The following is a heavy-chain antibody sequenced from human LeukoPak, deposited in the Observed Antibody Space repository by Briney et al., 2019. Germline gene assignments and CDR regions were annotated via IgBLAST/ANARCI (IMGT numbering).Heavy chain of an antibody. J-gene: IGHJ4*02. V-gene: IGHV1-2*02. CDR2: INPNSGGT. Sequence: ASVKVSCKASGYTFTGYCMHWVRQAPGQGLEWMGWINPNSGGTNYAQKFQGRVTMTRDTSISTAYMELSRLRSDDTAVYYCARAGRLVVVVAATPPGYWGQGTLVTVSS. D-gene: IGHD2-15*01. CDR3: ARAGRLVVVVAATPPGY. CDR1: GYTFTGYC.